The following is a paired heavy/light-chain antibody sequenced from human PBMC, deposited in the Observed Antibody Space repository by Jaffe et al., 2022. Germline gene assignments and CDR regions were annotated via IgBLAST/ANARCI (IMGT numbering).Heavy chain of an antibody. CDR3: ARGSSGGYRGAPSLAPEPGGY. V-gene: IGHV1-46*01. CDR2: INPSGGST. Sequence: QVQLVQSGAEVKKPGASVKVSCKASGYTFTSYYMHWVRQAPGQGLEWMGIINPSGGSTSYAQKFQGRVTMTRDTSTSTVYMELSSLRSEDTAVYYCARGSSGGYRGAPSLAPEPGGYWGQGTLVTVSS. CDR1: GYTFTSYY. J-gene: IGHJ4*02. D-gene: IGHD2-15*01.
Light chain of an antibody. CDR3: QQYYSYSYT. J-gene: IGKJ2*01. V-gene: IGKV1-8*01. CDR1: QGISSY. CDR2: AAS. Sequence: AIRMTQSPSSFSASTGDRVTITCRASQGISSYLAWYQQKPGKAPKLLIYAASTLQSGVPSRFSGSGSGTDFTLTISCLQSEDFATYYCQQYYSYSYTFGQGTKLEIK.